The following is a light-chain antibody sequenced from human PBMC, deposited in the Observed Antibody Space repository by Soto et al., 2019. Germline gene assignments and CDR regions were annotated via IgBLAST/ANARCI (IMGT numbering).Light chain of an antibody. CDR2: GAS. Sequence: EIVLTQSPGTLSLSPGERATLSCWASQSLSSSYLAWYQHKPGQAPRLLIYGASSRVTGTPDRFSGSGSGTDFTITISRLEPEDFAMYYCQQYGSPFTFGQGTKLEIK. CDR3: QQYGSPFT. CDR1: QSLSSSY. V-gene: IGKV3-20*01. J-gene: IGKJ2*01.